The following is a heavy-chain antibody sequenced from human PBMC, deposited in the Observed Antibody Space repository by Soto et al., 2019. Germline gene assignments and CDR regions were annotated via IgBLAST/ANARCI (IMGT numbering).Heavy chain of an antibody. D-gene: IGHD3-10*01. CDR3: ARGHYGSGSYYNSYFYGMDV. CDR2: INSDGRST. V-gene: IGHV3-74*01. CDR1: GFTFSSYW. J-gene: IGHJ6*02. Sequence: EVPLVESGGGLVQPGGSLRLSCAASGFTFSSYWMHWVRQAPGKGLVWVSRINSDGRSTSYADSVKGRFTISRDTAKDTLYLQMNSLRAEDTAVNYCARGHYGSGSYYNSYFYGMDVWGQGTTVTVSS.